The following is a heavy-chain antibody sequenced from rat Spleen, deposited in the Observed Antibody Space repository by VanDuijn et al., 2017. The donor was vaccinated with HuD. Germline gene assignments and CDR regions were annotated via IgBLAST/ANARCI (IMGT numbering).Heavy chain of an antibody. Sequence: EVQLVESGGGLVQPGRSLKLSCAASGRTFSDYYMAWVRQAPTKGLEWVAYISTGGTSTYYRDSVKGRFTISRDNAKSTLYLQMDSLRSEDTATYYCARTTGYFDYWGQGVMVTVSS. V-gene: IGHV5-27*01. D-gene: IGHD1-10*01. CDR1: GRTFSDYY. J-gene: IGHJ2*01. CDR2: ISTGGTST. CDR3: ARTTGYFDY.